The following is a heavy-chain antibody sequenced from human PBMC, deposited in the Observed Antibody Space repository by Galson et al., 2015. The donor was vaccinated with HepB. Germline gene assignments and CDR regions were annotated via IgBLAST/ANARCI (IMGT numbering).Heavy chain of an antibody. CDR2: ISAYNGNT. Sequence: SVKVSCKASGYTFTSYGISWVRQAPGQGLEWMGWISAYNGNTNYAQKLQGRVTMTTDTSTSTAYMELRSLRSDDTAVYYCARDTIFGVVIGDFDYWGQGTLVTVSS. V-gene: IGHV1-18*04. D-gene: IGHD3-3*01. CDR3: ARDTIFGVVIGDFDY. CDR1: GYTFTSYG. J-gene: IGHJ4*02.